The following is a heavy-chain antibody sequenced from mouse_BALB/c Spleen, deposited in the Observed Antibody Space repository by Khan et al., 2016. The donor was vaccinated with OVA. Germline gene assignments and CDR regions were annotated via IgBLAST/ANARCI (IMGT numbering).Heavy chain of an antibody. D-gene: IGHD1-1*01. V-gene: IGHV13-2*02. CDR1: GFTFSYYR. CDR2: ITVKSDNSGA. CDR3: SRGVYDCGTPFDY. Sequence: VQLVETGGGLVRPGNSLKLSCVTSGFTFSYYRMHWLRQFPGKRLEWIAVITVKSDNSGANYAESVKGRFTISSDASKSSVYLQKNRLREEDTATYYGSRGVYDCGTPFDYWGQGTTRTGAS. J-gene: IGHJ2*01.